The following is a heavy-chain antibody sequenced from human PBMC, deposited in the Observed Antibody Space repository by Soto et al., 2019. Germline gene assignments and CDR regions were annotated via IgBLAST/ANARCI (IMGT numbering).Heavy chain of an antibody. D-gene: IGHD3-10*01. CDR3: ARSDGSGSPPRYYYYYMDV. V-gene: IGHV4-39*01. CDR1: GGSISSSSYY. J-gene: IGHJ6*03. Sequence: TSETLSLTCTVSGGSISSSSYYWGWIRQPPGKGLEWIGSIYYSGSTYYNPSLKSRVTISVDTSKNQFSLKLSSVTAADTAVYYCARSDGSGSPPRYYYYYMDVWGKGTTVTVSS. CDR2: IYYSGST.